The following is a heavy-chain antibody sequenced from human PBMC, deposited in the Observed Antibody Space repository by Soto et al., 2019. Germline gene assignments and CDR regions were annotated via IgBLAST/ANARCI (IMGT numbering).Heavy chain of an antibody. CDR2: IYYSGST. J-gene: IGHJ4*02. D-gene: IGHD3-3*01. Sequence: SETLSLTCTVSGGSISSYYWSWIRQPPGKGLEWIGYIYYSGSTNYNPSLKSRVNISVDTSKNQFSLKLSSVTAADTAVYYCARGPVLRFLEWLHLDYWGQGTLVTVSS. CDR3: ARGPVLRFLEWLHLDY. V-gene: IGHV4-59*01. CDR1: GGSISSYY.